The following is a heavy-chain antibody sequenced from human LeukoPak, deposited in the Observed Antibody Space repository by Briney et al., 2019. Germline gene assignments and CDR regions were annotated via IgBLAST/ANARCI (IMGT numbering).Heavy chain of an antibody. CDR1: GFTFSSYS. J-gene: IGHJ4*02. D-gene: IGHD3-22*01. CDR3: ARGVVVIDPFGY. CDR2: ISSSSSYI. V-gene: IGHV3-21*01. Sequence: GGSLRLSCAASGFTFSSYSMNWVRQAPGKGLEWVSSISSSSSYIYYADSVKGRFTISRDNAKNSLYLQMNSLRAEDTAVYYCARGVVVIDPFGYWGQGTLVTVSS.